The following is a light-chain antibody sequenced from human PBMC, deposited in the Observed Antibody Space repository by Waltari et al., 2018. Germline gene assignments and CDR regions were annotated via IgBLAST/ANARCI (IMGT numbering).Light chain of an antibody. CDR3: LQTVQFPYT. J-gene: IGKJ2*01. V-gene: IGKV2D-29*01. CDR2: EVS. CDR1: QSLVHSSGGTY. Sequence: DIVMTQTPLSLSVTLGQPAPIPCHASQSLVHSSGGTYLYWHLQKPGKPPHLLIYEVSNRLSGVPDRFSGSGSGTDFTLKISRVEAEDVGVYYCLQTVQFPYTFGQGTKLEIK.